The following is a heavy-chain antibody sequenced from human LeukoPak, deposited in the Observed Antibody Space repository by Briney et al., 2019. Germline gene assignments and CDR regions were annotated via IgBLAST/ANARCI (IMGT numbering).Heavy chain of an antibody. J-gene: IGHJ4*02. CDR1: GFTFSTFS. D-gene: IGHD1-7*01. CDR3: ITVGPHNWNYGY. CDR2: ISGSGSDI. V-gene: IGHV3-21*01. Sequence: GGSLRLSCAASGFTFSTFSMNWVRQTPGKGLEWVSAISGSGSDIYYADSVKGRFTISRDNPKRSLYLRMNSLRAEDTAVYYCITVGPHNWNYGYWGQGALVTVSS.